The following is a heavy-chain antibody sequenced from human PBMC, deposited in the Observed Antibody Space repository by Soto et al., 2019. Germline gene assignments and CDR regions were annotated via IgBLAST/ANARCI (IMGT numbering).Heavy chain of an antibody. CDR2: IYYSGST. CDR3: AGSYSDAINWFDP. J-gene: IGHJ5*02. Sequence: TSETLSLTCTVSGGSISSYYWSWIRQPPGKGLEWIGYIYYSGSTNYNPSLKSRVTISVDTSKNQFSLKLSSVTAADTAVYYCAGSYSDAINWFDPWGQGTLVTVSS. CDR1: GGSISSYY. D-gene: IGHD3-10*01. V-gene: IGHV4-59*08.